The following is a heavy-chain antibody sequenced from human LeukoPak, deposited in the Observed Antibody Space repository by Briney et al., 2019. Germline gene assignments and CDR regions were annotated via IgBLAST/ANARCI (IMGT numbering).Heavy chain of an antibody. J-gene: IGHJ4*02. Sequence: GGSLRLSCAASGFTFSSYEMDWVRQAPGKGLEWVSYISSSGSTIYYADSEKGRFTISRDNAKNSLYLQMNSLRAEDTAVYYCARESVLDLLDYWGQGTLVTVSS. CDR3: ARESVLDLLDY. V-gene: IGHV3-48*03. CDR2: ISSSGSTI. D-gene: IGHD5/OR15-5a*01. CDR1: GFTFSSYE.